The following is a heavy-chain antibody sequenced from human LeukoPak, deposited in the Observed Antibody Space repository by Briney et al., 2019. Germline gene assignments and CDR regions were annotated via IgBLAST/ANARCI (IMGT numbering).Heavy chain of an antibody. CDR2: ISGSGSST. CDR1: GFTFSSYA. J-gene: IGHJ4*02. CDR3: AGYYGFWSGYYKPLDY. Sequence: GGSLRLSCAASGFTFSSYAMSWVRQAPGKGLEWVSAISGSGSSTYYADSVKGRFTISRDNSKNTLYLQMNSLRAEDTAVYYCAGYYGFWSGYYKPLDYWGQGTLVTVSS. D-gene: IGHD3-3*01. V-gene: IGHV3-23*01.